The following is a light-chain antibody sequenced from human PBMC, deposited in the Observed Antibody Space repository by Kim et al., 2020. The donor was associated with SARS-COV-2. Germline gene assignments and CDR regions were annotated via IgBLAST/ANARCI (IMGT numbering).Light chain of an antibody. CDR1: QSISSY. Sequence: SASGGDRVTITGLASQSISSYLNWYQQKPGKVPRLVIYTASSLQSGVPSRFSGSGSGTDFTLTISSLQPEDSATYYCQQSYSTLYTFGQGTKLEI. J-gene: IGKJ2*01. CDR3: QQSYSTLYT. V-gene: IGKV1-39*01. CDR2: TAS.